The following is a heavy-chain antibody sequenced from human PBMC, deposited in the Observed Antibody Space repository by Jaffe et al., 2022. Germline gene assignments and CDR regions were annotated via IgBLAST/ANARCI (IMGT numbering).Heavy chain of an antibody. J-gene: IGHJ3*02. V-gene: IGHV1-3*01. CDR1: GYTFTSYA. CDR2: INAGNGNT. Sequence: QVQLVQSGAEVKKPGASVKVSCKASGYTFTSYAMHWVRQAPGQRLEWMGWINAGNGNTKYSQKFQGRVTITRDTSASTAYMELSSLRSEDTAVYYCARDLLYCSGGSCYLDAFDIWGQGTMVTVSS. CDR3: ARDLLYCSGGSCYLDAFDI. D-gene: IGHD2-15*01.